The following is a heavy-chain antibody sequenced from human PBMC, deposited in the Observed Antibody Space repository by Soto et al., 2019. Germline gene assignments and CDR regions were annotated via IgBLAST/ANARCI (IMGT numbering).Heavy chain of an antibody. J-gene: IGHJ6*03. CDR2: INAGNGNT. D-gene: IGHD3-10*01. CDR1: GYTFTSYA. Sequence: GASVKISCKTSGYTFTSYAMYWVLQSPGQRLERMGWINAGNGNTKYSQKFQGRVTITRATSASTASMELSSLRSEYTAVHYCTSDIISMVRGVNFDIANYYYTYMDVLIKVITVTIS. CDR3: TSDIISMVRGVNFDIANYYYTYMDV. V-gene: IGHV1-3*01.